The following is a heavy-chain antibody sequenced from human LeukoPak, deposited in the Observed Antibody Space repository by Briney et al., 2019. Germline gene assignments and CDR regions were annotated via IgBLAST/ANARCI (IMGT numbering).Heavy chain of an antibody. CDR1: GFTFSSYG. V-gene: IGHV3-30*02. J-gene: IGHJ4*02. CDR3: PKDTGAEYSGYDFIDY. D-gene: IGHD5-12*01. Sequence: GGSLRLSCAASGFTFSSYGMRWVRQAPGKGLEWVAFIWYDGSNKYYADSVKGRFTISRDNSKKTLYLQMNSLRAEDTAVYYCPKDTGAEYSGYDFIDYWGQGTLVTVSS. CDR2: IWYDGSNK.